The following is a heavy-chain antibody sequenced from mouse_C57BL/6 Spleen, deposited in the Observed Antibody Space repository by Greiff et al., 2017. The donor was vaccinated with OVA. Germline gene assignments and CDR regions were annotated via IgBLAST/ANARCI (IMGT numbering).Heavy chain of an antibody. D-gene: IGHD2-3*01. Sequence: EVKLVESGGGLVKPGGSLKLSCAASAFTFSDYGMHWVRQAPEKGLEWVSYISSGSSTIYYADTVKGRFTISRDNAKNTLFLQMTSLRSEDTAMYYCANDGYYAMDYWGQGTSVTVSS. CDR2: ISSGSSTI. CDR3: ANDGYYAMDY. V-gene: IGHV5-17*01. CDR1: AFTFSDYG. J-gene: IGHJ4*01.